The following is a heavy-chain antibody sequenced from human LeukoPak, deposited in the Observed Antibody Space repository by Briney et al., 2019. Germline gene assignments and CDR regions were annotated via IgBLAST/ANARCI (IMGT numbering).Heavy chain of an antibody. CDR1: GLVFGKYA. Sequence: GGSLRLSCAASGLVFGKYAMAWVRQASGKGLECVSIISDDSSFTYYLDSVKGRSTIFRDNSKNTLYLHMNSLKAEDTAVYYCAKGRCSGPGCDSFDYWGQGTLATVSS. CDR3: AKGRCSGPGCDSFDY. V-gene: IGHV3-23*01. CDR2: ISDDSSFT. D-gene: IGHD5-12*01. J-gene: IGHJ4*02.